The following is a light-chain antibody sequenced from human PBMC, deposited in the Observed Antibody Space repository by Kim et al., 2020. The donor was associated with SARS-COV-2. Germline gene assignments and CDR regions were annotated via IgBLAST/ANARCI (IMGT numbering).Light chain of an antibody. J-gene: IGLJ3*02. CDR3: ATWDDSLDVWM. CDR2: TDD. Sequence: SVLTQPPSASGTPGQRVTISCSGSSSNIGRNTVNWYQQFPGTAPQLLIDTDDRRPSGVSDRVSCSKSGTSASLAISALRSEDEADYYCATWDDSLDVWMFGGGTQLTV. CDR1: SSNIGRNT. V-gene: IGLV1-44*01.